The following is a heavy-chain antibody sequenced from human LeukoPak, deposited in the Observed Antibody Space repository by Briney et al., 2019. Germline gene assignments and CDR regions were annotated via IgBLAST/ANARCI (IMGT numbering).Heavy chain of an antibody. D-gene: IGHD3-10*01. CDR3: AKDDAWLRFGE. J-gene: IGHJ4*02. V-gene: IGHV3-23*01. CDR1: GFTFSTYW. CDR2: ISPSGDIT. Sequence: GGSLRLSCAASGFTFSTYWMSWVRQAPGKGLEWVSGISPSGDITYYADSVKGRFTISRDNSKNTLYLEVISLTAEDTAVYYCAKDDAWLRFGEWSQGTLVTVSS.